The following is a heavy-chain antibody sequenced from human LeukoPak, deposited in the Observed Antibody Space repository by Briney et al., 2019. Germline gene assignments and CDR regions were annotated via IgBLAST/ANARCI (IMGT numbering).Heavy chain of an antibody. J-gene: IGHJ4*02. CDR2: ISGSGGRT. D-gene: IGHD1-26*01. V-gene: IGHV3-23*01. Sequence: PGGSLRLSCAASGFTFNSYAMSWVRQAPGKGLEWVSAISGSGGRTYYADSVKGRFTISRDNAKNSLYLQMNSLRAEDTAVYYCAREYSGSYGTAADYWGQGTLVTVSS. CDR3: AREYSGSYGTAADY. CDR1: GFTFNSYA.